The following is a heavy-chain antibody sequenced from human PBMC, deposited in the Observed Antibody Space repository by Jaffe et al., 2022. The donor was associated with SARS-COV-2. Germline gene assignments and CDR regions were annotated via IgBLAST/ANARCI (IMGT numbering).Heavy chain of an antibody. D-gene: IGHD3-22*01. CDR2: IYHSGST. J-gene: IGHJ5*02. CDR1: GYSISSGYY. Sequence: QVQLQESGPGLVKPSETLSLTCTVSGYSISSGYYWGWIRQPPGKGLEWIGSIYHSGSTYYNPSLKSRVTISVDTSKNQFSLKLSSVTAADTAVYYCARGDYYDSSGYPGRIDPWGQGTLVTVSS. CDR3: ARGDYYDSSGYPGRIDP. V-gene: IGHV4-38-2*02.